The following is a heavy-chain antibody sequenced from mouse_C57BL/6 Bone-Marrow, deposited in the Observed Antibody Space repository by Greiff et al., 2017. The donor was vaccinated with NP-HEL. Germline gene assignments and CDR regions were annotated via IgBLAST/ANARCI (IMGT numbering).Heavy chain of an antibody. CDR2: ISSGGSYT. J-gene: IGHJ2*01. CDR3: ARHGATVVADFDY. D-gene: IGHD1-1*01. Sequence: VQLVESGGDLVKPGGSLKLSCAASGFTFSSYGMSWVRQTPDKRLEWVATISSGGSYTYYPDSVKGRFTISRDNAKNTLYLQMSSLKSEDTAMYYCARHGATVVADFDYWGQGTTLTVSS. V-gene: IGHV5-6*01. CDR1: GFTFSSYG.